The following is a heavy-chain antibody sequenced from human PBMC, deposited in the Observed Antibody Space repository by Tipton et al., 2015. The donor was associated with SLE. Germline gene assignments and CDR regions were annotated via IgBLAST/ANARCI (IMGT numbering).Heavy chain of an antibody. CDR2: IYYSGST. CDR3: ARHDNFWRNSRYHYYFGMDV. Sequence: TLSLTCTVSGGSISISSYYWGWIRQSPGKGLEWIGSIYYSGSTYYNPSLKSRVTISVDTPKNQFSLKLSSVTAADTAVYYCARHDNFWRNSRYHYYFGMDVWGQGTTVTVSS. V-gene: IGHV4-39*01. J-gene: IGHJ6*02. D-gene: IGHD3-3*01. CDR1: GGSISISSYY.